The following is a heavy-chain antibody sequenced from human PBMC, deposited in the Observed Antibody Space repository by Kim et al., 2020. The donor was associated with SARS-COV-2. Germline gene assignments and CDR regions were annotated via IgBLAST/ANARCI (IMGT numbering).Heavy chain of an antibody. CDR2: IRNKAYGYTT. CDR3: VRGATTNNWNDEGWFDP. J-gene: IGHJ5*02. Sequence: GGSLRLSCAVSGFTFSDHYMDWVRQAPGKGLEWIGRIRNKAYGYTTEYASSVKGRFSISRDDSQNSLYLQMNSLETEDTAVYYCVRGATTNNWNDEGWFDPWGQGTLVTVSS. CDR1: GFTFSDHY. D-gene: IGHD1-1*01. V-gene: IGHV3-72*01.